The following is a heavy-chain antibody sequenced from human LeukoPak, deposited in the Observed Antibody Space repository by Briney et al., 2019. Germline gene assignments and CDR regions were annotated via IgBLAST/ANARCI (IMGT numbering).Heavy chain of an antibody. CDR2: ISGSGAST. V-gene: IGHV3-23*01. CDR1: GFTFSSYA. D-gene: IGHD3-3*01. J-gene: IGHJ4*02. Sequence: PGGSLRLSCAPSGFTFSSYAMSWVRQARGRGLEWVSAISGSGASTYYADSVKGRFTISRDNSKNTLYLQMNSLRAEDTAVYYCAKQYTIFGVVTPFFDYWGQGTLVTVSS. CDR3: AKQYTIFGVVTPFFDY.